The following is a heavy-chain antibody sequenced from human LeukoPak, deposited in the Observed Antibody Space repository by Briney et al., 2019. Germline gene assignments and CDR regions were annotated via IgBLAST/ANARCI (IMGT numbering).Heavy chain of an antibody. J-gene: IGHJ6*03. CDR3: ARGERGSSWSSRYYYYMDV. CDR1: GYTFTSYD. CDR2: MDPNSGNT. V-gene: IGHV1-8*01. D-gene: IGHD6-13*01. Sequence: ASVKVSCKASGYTFTSYDINWVRQATGQGLEWMGWMDPNSGNTGHAQKFQGRVTMTRNTSISTAYMELSSLRSEDTAVYYCARGERGSSWSSRYYYYMDVWGKGTTVTVSS.